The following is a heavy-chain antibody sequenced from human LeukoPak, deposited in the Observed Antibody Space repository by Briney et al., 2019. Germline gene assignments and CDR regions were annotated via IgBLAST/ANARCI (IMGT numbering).Heavy chain of an antibody. CDR2: ISSSSSYI. V-gene: IGHV3-21*01. Sequence: GGSLRLSCAASGFTFSSYSMNWVRQAPGKGLEWVSSISSSSSYIYYADSVKGRFTISRDNAKNSLYLQMNSLRAEDTAVYYCAREGIHEYGGAYGDFDYWGQGTLVTVSS. CDR3: AREGIHEYGGAYGDFDY. J-gene: IGHJ4*02. D-gene: IGHD4/OR15-4a*01. CDR1: GFTFSSYS.